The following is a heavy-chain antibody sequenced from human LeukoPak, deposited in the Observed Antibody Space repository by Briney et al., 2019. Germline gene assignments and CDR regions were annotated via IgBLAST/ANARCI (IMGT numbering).Heavy chain of an antibody. CDR1: GGSFSGYY. V-gene: IGHV4-34*01. D-gene: IGHD2-2*02. CDR3: ARTGYCSSASCYTASRPYYYYYMDV. J-gene: IGHJ6*03. CDR2: INHSGST. Sequence: SETLSLTCAVYGGSFSGYYWSWIRQPPGKGLEWIGEINHSGSTNYNPSLKSRVTISVDTSKNQFSLKLSSVTAADTAVYYCARTGYCSSASCYTASRPYYYYYMDVWGKGTTVTVSS.